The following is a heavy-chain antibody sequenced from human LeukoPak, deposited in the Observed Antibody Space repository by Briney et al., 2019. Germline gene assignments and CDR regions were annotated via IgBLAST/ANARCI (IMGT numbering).Heavy chain of an antibody. Sequence: PGGSLRLSCAASGITFSSHSMNWVRQAPGKGLEWISYLSSDNYTIYYADSVKGRFIISRDNAKDSLYLQMNSLRAEDTAVYYCARVATDGGGFDPWGQGTLVTVSS. CDR2: LSSDNYTI. CDR3: ARVATDGGGFDP. V-gene: IGHV3-48*01. J-gene: IGHJ5*02. D-gene: IGHD3-16*01. CDR1: GITFSSHS.